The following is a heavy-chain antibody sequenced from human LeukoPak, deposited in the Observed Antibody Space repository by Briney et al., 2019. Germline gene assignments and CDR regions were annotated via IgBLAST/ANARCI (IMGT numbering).Heavy chain of an antibody. CDR1: GFTVSSNY. CDR2: ISSGGST. Sequence: GGSLRLSCAASGFTVSSNYMCWVRQAPGKGLEWVSVISSGGSTYYADSVKGRFTISRDNSKNTLYLQMNSLRAEDTAVYYCARESTFYFDYWGQGTLVTVSS. J-gene: IGHJ4*02. V-gene: IGHV3-66*01. CDR3: ARESTFYFDY. D-gene: IGHD3-16*01.